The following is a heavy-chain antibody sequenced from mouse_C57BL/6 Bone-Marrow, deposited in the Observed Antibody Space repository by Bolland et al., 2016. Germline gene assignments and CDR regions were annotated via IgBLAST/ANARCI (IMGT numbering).Heavy chain of an antibody. Sequence: STNYNEKFKGKATFTADTSSNTAYMQLSSLTTEDSAIYYCARVGSGAWFAYWGQGTLV. D-gene: IGHD3-2*02. CDR2: ST. V-gene: IGHV1-9*01. CDR3: ARVGSGAWFAY. J-gene: IGHJ3*01.